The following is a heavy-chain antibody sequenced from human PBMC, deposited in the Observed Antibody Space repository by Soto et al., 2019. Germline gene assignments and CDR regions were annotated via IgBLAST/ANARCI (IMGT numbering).Heavy chain of an antibody. CDR2: IYYSGST. CDR1: GVSISSYY. Sequence: SETLSLTCTVSGVSISSYYWSWIRQPPGKGLEWIGYIYYSGSTNYNPSLKSRVTISVDTSKNQFSLKLSSVTAADTAVYYCARSRAGMDVWGQGTTVTVSS. V-gene: IGHV4-59*08. D-gene: IGHD6-13*01. CDR3: ARSRAGMDV. J-gene: IGHJ6*02.